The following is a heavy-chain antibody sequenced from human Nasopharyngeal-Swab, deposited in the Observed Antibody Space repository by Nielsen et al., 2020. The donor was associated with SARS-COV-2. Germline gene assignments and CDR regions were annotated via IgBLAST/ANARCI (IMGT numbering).Heavy chain of an antibody. CDR1: GYTFTGYY. D-gene: IGHD5-18*01. V-gene: IGHV1-2*02. CDR2: IQPNSGGT. J-gene: IGHJ4*02. Sequence: ASVKVSCKASGYTFTGYYMHWVRQAPGQGLEWMGWIQPNSGGTNYAQKFQGRVTMTRDTSISTAYMELSRLRSDDTAVYYCARDRSETAMAIFDYWGQGTLVTVSS. CDR3: ARDRSETAMAIFDY.